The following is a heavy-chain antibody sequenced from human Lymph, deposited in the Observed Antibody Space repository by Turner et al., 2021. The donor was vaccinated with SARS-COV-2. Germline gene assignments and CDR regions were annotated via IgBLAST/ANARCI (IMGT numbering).Heavy chain of an antibody. Sequence: EVQLVQSGAEVKKAGESMKISCKGSGYRFTSYWIGMVRQMPGKCREWMVIIYSADSDTRYNPSFQGQVTISADKSIITAYLQWSSPKASDTAIYYCAGREWVGSLGHIDYWGQGTLVTFSS. CDR1: GYRFTSYW. CDR3: AGREWVGSLGHIDY. D-gene: IGHD3-3*01. V-gene: IGHV5-51*01. CDR2: IYSADSDT. J-gene: IGHJ4*02.